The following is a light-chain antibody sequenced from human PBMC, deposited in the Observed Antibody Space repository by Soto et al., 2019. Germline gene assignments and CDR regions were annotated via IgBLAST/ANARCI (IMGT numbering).Light chain of an antibody. V-gene: IGKV3-11*01. J-gene: IGKJ1*01. CDR2: DAS. CDR1: QSVSSY. Sequence: EIVLTQSPATLSLSPGERATLSCRASQSVSSYLAWYQQKPGQAPRLLIYDASNRATGIPARFSGSGSGTDFTLTISSLEPEDFAVYYCQQRNSWPMTFGQGTKVEIK. CDR3: QQRNSWPMT.